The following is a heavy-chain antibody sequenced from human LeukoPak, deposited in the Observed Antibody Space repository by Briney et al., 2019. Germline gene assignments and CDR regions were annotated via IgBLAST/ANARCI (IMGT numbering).Heavy chain of an antibody. J-gene: IGHJ3*02. Sequence: PSGGSLRLSCTASGFTFSIYAMSWVRQAPGKGLEGVSSISGSGGCTYYADSVKGRFTISRDNSKNTLYLQMNSLRAEDTGVYYCALQWGGYGAFDIWGQGIMVTVSS. CDR1: GFTFSIYA. V-gene: IGHV3-23*01. CDR2: ISGSGGCT. D-gene: IGHD4-11*01. CDR3: ALQWGGYGAFDI.